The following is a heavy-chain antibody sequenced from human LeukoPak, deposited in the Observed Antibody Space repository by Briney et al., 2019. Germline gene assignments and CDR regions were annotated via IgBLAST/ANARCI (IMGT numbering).Heavy chain of an antibody. CDR2: ISSSSSYI. J-gene: IGHJ4*02. CDR3: ARVGWNYYDSSGYRIDY. Sequence: GGSLRLSCAASGFTFSSYSMNWVRQAPGKGLEWVSSISSSSSYIYYTDSVKGRFTISRDNAKNSLYLQMNSLRAEDTAVYYCARVGWNYYDSSGYRIDYWGQGTLVTVSS. CDR1: GFTFSSYS. D-gene: IGHD3-22*01. V-gene: IGHV3-21*01.